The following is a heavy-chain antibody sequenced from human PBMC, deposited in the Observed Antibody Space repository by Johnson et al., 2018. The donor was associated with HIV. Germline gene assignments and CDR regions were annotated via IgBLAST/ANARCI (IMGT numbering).Heavy chain of an antibody. CDR2: ISWNSGSI. J-gene: IGHJ3*02. D-gene: IGHD6-13*01. CDR3: AKGGGQQLAHAFDI. V-gene: IGHV3-9*01. CDR1: GFTFDDYA. Sequence: VQLVESGGGLVQPGRSLRLSCAASGFTFDDYAMHWVRQAPGKGLEWVSGISWNSGSIGYADSVKGRFTISRDNAKNSLYLQMNSLRAEDTALYYCAKGGGQQLAHAFDIWGQGTKVTVSS.